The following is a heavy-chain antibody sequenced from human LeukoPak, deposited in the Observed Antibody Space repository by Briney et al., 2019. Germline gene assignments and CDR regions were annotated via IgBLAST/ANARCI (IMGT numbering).Heavy chain of an antibody. CDR1: DSTFASHG. J-gene: IGHJ3*02. D-gene: IGHD3-3*01. CDR3: ARDRGALRFLEWVSDNDAFDI. CDR2: ISAYNGNT. V-gene: IGHV1-18*01. Sequence: ASVKVSCKVSDSTFASHGFSWMRQAPGRGLEWVGWISAYNGNTNYAQKFQGRVTMTTDTSTSTAYMELRSLRSDDTAVYYCARDRGALRFLEWVSDNDAFDIWGQGTMVTVSS.